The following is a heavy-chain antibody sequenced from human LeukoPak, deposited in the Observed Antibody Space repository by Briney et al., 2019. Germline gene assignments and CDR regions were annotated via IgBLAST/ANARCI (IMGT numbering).Heavy chain of an antibody. Sequence: GGSLRLSCAASGFTFSDPYMSWIRQAPGKGLEWIAFIGGSGSLIYYADSVKGRFTISRDNAKNSLYLQMTTLRAEDTAVYYCARDHRQQLGNWFDPWGQGTLVTVSS. V-gene: IGHV3-11*04. D-gene: IGHD6-13*01. J-gene: IGHJ5*02. CDR3: ARDHRQQLGNWFDP. CDR1: GFTFSDPY. CDR2: IGGSGSLI.